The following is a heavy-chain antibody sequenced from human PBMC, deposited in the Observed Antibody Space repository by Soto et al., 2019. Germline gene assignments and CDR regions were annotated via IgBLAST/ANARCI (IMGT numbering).Heavy chain of an antibody. J-gene: IGHJ4*02. Sequence: PSEALSLTCAVYGGSFIGYYCSWIRQPPGKGLEWIGEINHSGSTNYNPSLKSRVTISVDTSKNQFSLKLSSVTAADTAVYYCARGDNLYYYDSSGSLDYWGQGTLVTVSS. D-gene: IGHD3-22*01. V-gene: IGHV4-34*01. CDR3: ARGDNLYYYDSSGSLDY. CDR2: INHSGST. CDR1: GGSFIGYY.